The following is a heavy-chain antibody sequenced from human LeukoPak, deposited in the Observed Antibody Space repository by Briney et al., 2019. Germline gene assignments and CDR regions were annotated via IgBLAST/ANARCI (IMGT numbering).Heavy chain of an antibody. CDR2: ISGSGGST. CDR3: ASSGSYYFPFDY. J-gene: IGHJ4*02. Sequence: EGSLRLSCAASGFTFSSYAMSWVRQAPGKGLEWVSTISGSGGSTYYADSVKGRFTISRDNSKNTLYLQMNSLRAEDTAIYYCASSGSYYFPFDYWGQGTLVTVSS. CDR1: GFTFSSYA. D-gene: IGHD3-10*01. V-gene: IGHV3-23*01.